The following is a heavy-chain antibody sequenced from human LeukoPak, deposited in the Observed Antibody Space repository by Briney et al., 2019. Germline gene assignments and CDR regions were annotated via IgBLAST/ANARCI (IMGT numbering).Heavy chain of an antibody. D-gene: IGHD3-3*01. CDR1: GYTFTSYD. CDR3: ARGLPDFWSGYYTGDDY. Sequence: GASVKVSCKASGYTFTSYDINWVRQATGQGLEWMGWMNPNSGNTGYAQKFQGRVTMTRNTSISTAHMELSSLRSEDTAVYYCARGLPDFWSGYYTGDDYWGQGTLVTVSS. V-gene: IGHV1-8*01. CDR2: MNPNSGNT. J-gene: IGHJ4*02.